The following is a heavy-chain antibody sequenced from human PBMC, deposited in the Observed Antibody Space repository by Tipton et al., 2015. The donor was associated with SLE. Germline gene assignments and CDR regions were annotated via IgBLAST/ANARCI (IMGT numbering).Heavy chain of an antibody. CDR2: ISAYNGNT. D-gene: IGHD6-13*01. CDR3: ARGFSDIAAADFDY. Sequence: QAQLVQSGAEVKKPGASVKVSCKASGYTFTSYGISWVRQAPGQGLEWMGWISAYNGNTNYAQKLQGRVTMTRDTSTSTVYMELSSLRSEDTAVYYCARGFSDIAAADFDYWGQGTLVTVSS. CDR1: GYTFTSYG. V-gene: IGHV1-18*01. J-gene: IGHJ4*02.